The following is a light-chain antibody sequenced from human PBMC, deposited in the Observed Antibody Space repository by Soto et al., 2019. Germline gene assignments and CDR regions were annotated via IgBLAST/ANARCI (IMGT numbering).Light chain of an antibody. CDR1: QSVSSSY. V-gene: IGKV3-20*01. CDR3: QQYGTSPPIT. J-gene: IGKJ5*01. CDR2: GAS. Sequence: EIVLTQSPGTLSLSPGERATLSCRASQSVSSSYLAWFQQKPGQAPRLLIYGASSRATGIPDRFSGSGSGTYFTLTISRLGPEDFAVYYCQQYGTSPPITFGQGTRLEIK.